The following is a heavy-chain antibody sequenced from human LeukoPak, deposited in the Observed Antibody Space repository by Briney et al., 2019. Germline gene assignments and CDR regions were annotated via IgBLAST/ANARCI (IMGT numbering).Heavy chain of an antibody. CDR1: GFTFDDYA. D-gene: IGHD2-2*01. J-gene: IGHJ3*02. Sequence: PGRSLRLSCAASGFTFDDYAMHWVRQAPGKGLEWVSGISWNSGSIGYADSVKGRFTISRDNAKNSLYLQMNSLRAEDMALYYCARQYCSSTSCFDAFDIWRQGTMVTVSS. V-gene: IGHV3-9*03. CDR3: ARQYCSSTSCFDAFDI. CDR2: ISWNSGSI.